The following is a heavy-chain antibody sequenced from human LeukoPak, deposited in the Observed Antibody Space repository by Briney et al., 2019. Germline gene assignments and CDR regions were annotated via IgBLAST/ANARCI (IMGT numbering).Heavy chain of an antibody. D-gene: IGHD2-2*02. CDR3: ARDRAIHLFDY. V-gene: IGHV3-33*01. Sequence: PGGSLRLSCAASGFTFNTFDMHWVRQAPGKGLEWVAVIWYDGSNKYYADSVKGRFTISRDNAKNSLYLQMNSLRAEDTAVYYCARDRAIHLFDYWGQGTLVTVSS. CDR1: GFTFNTFD. CDR2: IWYDGSNK. J-gene: IGHJ4*02.